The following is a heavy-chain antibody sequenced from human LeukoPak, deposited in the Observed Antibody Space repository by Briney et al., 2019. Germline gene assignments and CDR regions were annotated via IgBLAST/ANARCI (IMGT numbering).Heavy chain of an antibody. CDR2: ISYDGSNK. V-gene: IGHV3-30-3*01. CDR1: GFTFSSYA. CDR3: AREAKRITIFGVPTNSYYFDY. J-gene: IGHJ4*02. Sequence: GGSLRLSCAASGFTFSSYAMHWVRQAPGKGLEWVAVISYDGSNKYYADSVKGRFTISRDNSKNTLYLQMNSLRAEDTAVYYCAREAKRITIFGVPTNSYYFDYWGQGTLVTVSS. D-gene: IGHD3-3*01.